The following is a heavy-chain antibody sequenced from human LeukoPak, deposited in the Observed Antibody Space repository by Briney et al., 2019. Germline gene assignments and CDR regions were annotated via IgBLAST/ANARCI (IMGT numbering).Heavy chain of an antibody. Sequence: ASVKVSCKASGYTFTGYYMHWVRQAPGQGLEWTGWINPNSGGTNYAQKFQGRVTMTRDTSISTAYMELSRLRSDDTAVYYCARSYCSSTSCYVDYWGQGTLVTVSS. CDR3: ARSYCSSTSCYVDY. V-gene: IGHV1-2*02. J-gene: IGHJ4*02. CDR1: GYTFTGYY. D-gene: IGHD2-2*01. CDR2: INPNSGGT.